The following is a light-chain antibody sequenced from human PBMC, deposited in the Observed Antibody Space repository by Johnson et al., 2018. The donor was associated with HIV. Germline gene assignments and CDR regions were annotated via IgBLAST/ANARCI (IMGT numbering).Light chain of an antibody. CDR3: GTWDTSLGTEF. V-gene: IGLV1-51*02. CDR1: RSNVGDNF. Sequence: QPVLTQPPSVSAAPEQKVTISCSGSRSNVGDNFVSWYQQLPGTAPKILIYENNKRPSGIPDRFSGSKSGTSAPLDITGLQTGDEADYYCGTWDTSLGTEFSGTGTKVTVL. J-gene: IGLJ1*01. CDR2: ENN.